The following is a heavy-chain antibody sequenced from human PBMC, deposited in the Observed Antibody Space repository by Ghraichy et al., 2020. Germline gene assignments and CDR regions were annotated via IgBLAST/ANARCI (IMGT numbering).Heavy chain of an antibody. V-gene: IGHV4-39*01. CDR3: ARSAGDFWSGKLYYFDY. D-gene: IGHD3-3*01. J-gene: IGHJ4*02. CDR1: GGSISSSSYY. CDR2: IYYSGST. Sequence: SETLSLTCTVSGGSISSSSYYWGWIRQPPGKGLEWIGSIYYSGSTYYNPSLKSRVTISVDTSKNQFSLKLSSVTAADTAVYYCARSAGDFWSGKLYYFDYWGQGTLVTVSS.